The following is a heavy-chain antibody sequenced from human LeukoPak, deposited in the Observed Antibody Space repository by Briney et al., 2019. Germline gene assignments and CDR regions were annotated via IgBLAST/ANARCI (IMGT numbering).Heavy chain of an antibody. D-gene: IGHD3-3*01. CDR3: ARGFGVVI. CDR1: GGSLTDGDYY. V-gene: IGHV4-34*01. J-gene: IGHJ4*02. Sequence: SETLSLTCAASGGSLTDGDYYWSWIRQPPGKGLEWIGEINHSGSTNYNPSLKSRVTISVDTSKNQFSLKLSSVTAADTAVYYCARGFGVVIWGQGTLVTVSS. CDR2: INHSGST.